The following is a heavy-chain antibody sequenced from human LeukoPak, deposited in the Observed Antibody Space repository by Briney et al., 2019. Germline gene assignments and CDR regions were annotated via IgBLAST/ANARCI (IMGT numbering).Heavy chain of an antibody. V-gene: IGHV1-46*01. D-gene: IGHD3-16*02. CDR1: GYTFTSHY. Sequence: SVKVSCKASGYTFTSHYMHWVRQAPGQGLEWMGLINPSGSSTLYAQKFQGRVTMTRDMSTTTDYMELSSLRSEDTAVYYCARDNSVGDIAWWFDPWGQGTLVTVSS. CDR2: INPSGSST. CDR3: ARDNSVGDIAWWFDP. J-gene: IGHJ5*02.